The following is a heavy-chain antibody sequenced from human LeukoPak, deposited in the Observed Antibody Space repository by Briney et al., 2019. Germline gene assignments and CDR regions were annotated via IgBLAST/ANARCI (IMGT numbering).Heavy chain of an antibody. D-gene: IGHD1-26*01. CDR2: ISSSSSYI. V-gene: IGHV3-21*01. J-gene: IGHJ4*02. Sequence: PGGSLRLSCAASGFTFSSYSMNWVRQAPGKGLEWVSSISSSSSYIFYADSVKGRFTISRDNAKNSLYLQMNRLRAEDTAVYYCAREEYSGSYYFDYWGQGTLVTVSS. CDR1: GFTFSSYS. CDR3: AREEYSGSYYFDY.